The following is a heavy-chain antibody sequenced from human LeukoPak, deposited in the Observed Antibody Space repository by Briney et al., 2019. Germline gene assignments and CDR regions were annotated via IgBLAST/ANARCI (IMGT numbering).Heavy chain of an antibody. CDR2: INSDGSST. CDR3: ARFSSYQLGFDP. CDR1: GFTFSSYW. D-gene: IGHD2-2*01. J-gene: IGHJ5*02. Sequence: PGGSLRLSCAASGFTFSSYWMHWVRQAPGKGLVWVSRINSDGSSTSYADSVKGRFTISRDNAKNTLYLQMNSLRAEDTAVYYCARFSSYQLGFDPWGQGTLVTVSS. V-gene: IGHV3-74*01.